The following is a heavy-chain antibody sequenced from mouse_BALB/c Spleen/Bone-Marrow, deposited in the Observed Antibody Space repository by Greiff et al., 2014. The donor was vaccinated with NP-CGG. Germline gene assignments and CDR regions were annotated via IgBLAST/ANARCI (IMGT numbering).Heavy chain of an antibody. V-gene: IGHV1S56*01. J-gene: IGHJ1*01. CDR3: VRSRLRDWYFDV. CDR2: IFPGDSTT. CDR1: GNTLTSYD. Sequence: VQLVESGVELVKPGASVKLSCKASGNTLTSYDINWVRQRPEQGLEWIGWIFPGDSTTKYNEKFKGKATLSTDKSSSTVHMQLSRLTSEDSAVYFCVRSRLRDWYFDVWGAGTTVTISS. D-gene: IGHD1-2*01.